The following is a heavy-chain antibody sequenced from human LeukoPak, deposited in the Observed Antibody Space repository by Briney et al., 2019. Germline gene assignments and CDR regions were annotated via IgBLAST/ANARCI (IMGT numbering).Heavy chain of an antibody. J-gene: IGHJ6*03. CDR2: INTNTGNP. D-gene: IGHD2-8*01. Sequence: ASVKVSCKASGYTFTRYGISWVRQAPGLGLEWMGWINTNTGNPTYAQGFTGRFVFSLDTSVSTAYLQISSLKAEDTAVYYCAMGLLGYCTNGVCLNYMDVWGKGTTVTVSS. CDR1: GYTFTRYG. CDR3: AMGLLGYCTNGVCLNYMDV. V-gene: IGHV7-4-1*02.